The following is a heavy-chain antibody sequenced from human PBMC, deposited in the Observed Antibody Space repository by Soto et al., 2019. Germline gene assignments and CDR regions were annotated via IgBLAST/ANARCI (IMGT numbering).Heavy chain of an antibody. V-gene: IGHV4-59*01. CDR2: VYYSGGA. J-gene: IGHJ6*02. Sequence: SETLSLTRTVSGGSISGYYRSWIRQPPGKGLEWIGHVYYSGGAKYNPSVKRRVSISVDTSKNQFSLNLSSVTAADTAVYYCTRDGDGRMTTNPYYYYGMDVWGPGITVT. D-gene: IGHD2-21*02. CDR3: TRDGDGRMTTNPYYYYGMDV. CDR1: GGSISGYY.